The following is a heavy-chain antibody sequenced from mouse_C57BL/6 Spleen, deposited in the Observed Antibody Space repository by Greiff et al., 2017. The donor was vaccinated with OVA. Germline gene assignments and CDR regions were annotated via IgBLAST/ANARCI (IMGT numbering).Heavy chain of an antibody. CDR2: INPYNGGT. CDR3: ASDYYGSSPDY. CDR1: GYTFTDYY. D-gene: IGHD1-1*01. V-gene: IGHV1-19*01. Sequence: EVQLQQSGPVLVKPGASVKMSCKASGYTFTDYYMNWVKQSHGKSLEWIGVINPYNGGTIYNQKFKGKATLTVDKSSSTAYMELNSLTSEDSAVYYCASDYYGSSPDYWGQGTTLTVSS. J-gene: IGHJ2*01.